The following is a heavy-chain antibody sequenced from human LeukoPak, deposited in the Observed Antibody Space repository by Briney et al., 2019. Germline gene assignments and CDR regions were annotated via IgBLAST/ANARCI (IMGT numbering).Heavy chain of an antibody. J-gene: IGHJ1*01. V-gene: IGHV4-31*03. CDR2: IYYSGST. Sequence: SQTLSLTCNVSGGSISSGGYYWSWIRQHPGKGLEWIGYIYYSGSTYYNPSLKSRVTISVDTSKNQFSLKLSSVTAADTAVYYCARVVPGDYGDPAYFQHWGQGTLVTVSS. CDR3: ARVVPGDYGDPAYFQH. CDR1: GGSISSGGYY. D-gene: IGHD4-17*01.